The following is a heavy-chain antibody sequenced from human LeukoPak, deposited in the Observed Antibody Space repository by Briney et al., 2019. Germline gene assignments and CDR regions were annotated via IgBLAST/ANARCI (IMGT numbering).Heavy chain of an antibody. Sequence: PGGSLRLSCAASGFTFSSYGMHWVRQAPGKGLEWVSFIWNNGSQKYYADSVKGRFTISRDNAKNTLYLQMNSLRAEDTSVYYCARDKGTYFFDQWGQGTLLTV. J-gene: IGHJ4*02. CDR1: GFTFSSYG. CDR2: IWNNGSQK. V-gene: IGHV3-33*01. CDR3: ARDKGTYFFDQ.